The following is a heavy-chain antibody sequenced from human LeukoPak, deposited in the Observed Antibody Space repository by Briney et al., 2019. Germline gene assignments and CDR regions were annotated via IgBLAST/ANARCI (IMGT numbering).Heavy chain of an antibody. J-gene: IGHJ4*02. CDR2: ISYDGKHK. V-gene: IGHV3-30*04. D-gene: IGHD2-15*01. CDR1: GFAFSSFA. Sequence: GGALGLSCATSGFAFSSFAIHCVRQAPGKGLEWVAFISYDGKHKYYADAVKGRFTISRDNSENTLYLHMNSLRAEDTALYYCARDLSTHYSVDYWGQGTLVTVSS. CDR3: ARDLSTHYSVDY.